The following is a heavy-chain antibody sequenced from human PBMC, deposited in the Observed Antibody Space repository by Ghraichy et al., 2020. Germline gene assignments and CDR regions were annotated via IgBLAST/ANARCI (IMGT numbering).Heavy chain of an antibody. J-gene: IGHJ1*01. Sequence: SQTLSLTCAVYGGSFSGYYWSWIRQPPGKGLEWIGEINHSGSTNYNPSLKSRVTISVDTSKNQFSLKLSSVTAADTAVYYCARRAQWELLEAPLGFQHWGQGTLVTVSS. V-gene: IGHV4-34*01. D-gene: IGHD1-26*01. CDR3: ARRAQWELLEAPLGFQH. CDR2: INHSGST. CDR1: GGSFSGYY.